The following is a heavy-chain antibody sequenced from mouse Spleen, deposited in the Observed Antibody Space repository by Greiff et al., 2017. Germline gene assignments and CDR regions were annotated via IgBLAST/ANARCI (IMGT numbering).Heavy chain of an antibody. Sequence: EVKLQESGAELVKPGASVKLSCTASGFNIKDTYMHWVKQRPEQGLEWIGRIDPANGNTKYDPKFQGKATITADTSSNTAYLQLSSLTSEDTAVYYCARGYDYDAMDYWGQGTSVTVSS. V-gene: IGHV14-3*02. CDR3: ARGYDYDAMDY. D-gene: IGHD1-1*02. CDR2: IDPANGNT. CDR1: GFNIKDTY. J-gene: IGHJ4*01.